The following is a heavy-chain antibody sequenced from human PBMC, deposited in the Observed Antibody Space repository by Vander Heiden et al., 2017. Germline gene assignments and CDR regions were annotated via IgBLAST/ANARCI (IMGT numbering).Heavy chain of an antibody. D-gene: IGHD2-8*01. Sequence: EVQLVESGGALVSPGRSVRPTCVGPGSGLGPYGVHWVRQRPGKGLEWVSAISWKGGNQHYADSVKGRFTISRDNARNVLNLQMASLRVEDTGLYYCTRDNQWQVGGGMGVWGQGTTVTV. J-gene: IGHJ6*02. CDR3: TRDNQWQVGGGMGV. V-gene: IGHV3-9*01. CDR2: ISWKGGNQ. CDR1: GSGLGPYG.